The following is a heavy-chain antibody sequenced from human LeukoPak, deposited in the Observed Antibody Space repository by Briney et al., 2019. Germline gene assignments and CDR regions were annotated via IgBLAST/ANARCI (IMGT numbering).Heavy chain of an antibody. CDR1: GFTFSSYS. D-gene: IGHD3-3*01. V-gene: IGHV3-21*01. CDR2: ISSSSSYI. Sequence: PGGSLRLSCAASGFTFSSYSMNWVRQAPGKGLEWVSSISSSSSYIYYADSVKGRFTISRDNAKNSLYLQMNTLSSEDTSLYYCAREYYDFWSGSQYYFDYWGQGTLVTVSS. J-gene: IGHJ4*02. CDR3: AREYYDFWSGSQYYFDY.